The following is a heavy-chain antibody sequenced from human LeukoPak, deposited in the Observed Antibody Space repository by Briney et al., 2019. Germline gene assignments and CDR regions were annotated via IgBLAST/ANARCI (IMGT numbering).Heavy chain of an antibody. CDR3: AKDWREGIDY. CDR2: ISSSSSYI. D-gene: IGHD3-3*01. V-gene: IGHV3-21*01. J-gene: IGHJ4*02. Sequence: KAGGSLRLSCAASGFTFSSYSMNWVRQAPGKGLEWVSSISSSSSYIYYADSVKGRFTISRDNSKNTLYLQMNSLRAEDTAVYYCAKDWREGIDYWGQGTLVTVSS. CDR1: GFTFSSYS.